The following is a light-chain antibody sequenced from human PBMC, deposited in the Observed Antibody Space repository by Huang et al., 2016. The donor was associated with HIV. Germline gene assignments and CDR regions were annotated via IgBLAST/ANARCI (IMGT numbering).Light chain of an antibody. CDR3: QRYGSSPPYT. J-gene: IGKJ2*01. Sequence: EVVLTQSPDTLSLSPGARATLSCRASQSLGSSSLAWYQQKPGQAPRLLIDATSTRPTGIPDRFSGSGAGTDFSLTVTRLEPEDFAVYYCQRYGSSPPYTFGQGTKLEI. V-gene: IGKV3-20*01. CDR2: ATS. CDR1: QSLGSSS.